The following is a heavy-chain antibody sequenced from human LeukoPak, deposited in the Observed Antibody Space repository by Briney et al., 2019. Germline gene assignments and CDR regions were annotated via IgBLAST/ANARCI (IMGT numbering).Heavy chain of an antibody. CDR2: MNPDNGNT. V-gene: IGHV1-8*01. Sequence: GASVKVSCKASGYTFTSYDINWVRQATGQGLEWMGWMNPDNGNTGYAQKFQGRVTMTRNTSINTAYMELSSLRSDDTAVYYCARDQGLRILVDWGQGTLVTVSS. CDR1: GYTFTSYD. D-gene: IGHD6-25*01. CDR3: ARDQGLRILVD. J-gene: IGHJ4*02.